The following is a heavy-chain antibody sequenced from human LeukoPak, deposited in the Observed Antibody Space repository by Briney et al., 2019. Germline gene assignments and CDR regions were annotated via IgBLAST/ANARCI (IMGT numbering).Heavy chain of an antibody. Sequence: GGSLRLSCAASGFSFNNYAMYWVRQAAGKGLEYVSGINSNGGSTNYANSVKDRFTISRDNSKNTLYLQMSSLRAEDTAVYYCARGKSNYGDYVDYWGQGTLVTVSS. CDR1: GFSFNNYA. J-gene: IGHJ4*02. CDR2: INSNGGST. D-gene: IGHD4-17*01. CDR3: ARGKSNYGDYVDY. V-gene: IGHV3-64*01.